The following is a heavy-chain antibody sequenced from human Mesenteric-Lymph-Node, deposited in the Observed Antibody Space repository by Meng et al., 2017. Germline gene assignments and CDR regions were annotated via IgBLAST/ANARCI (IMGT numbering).Heavy chain of an antibody. CDR1: GFTFNNYA. CDR3: ARFTAVAGTTGDY. V-gene: IGHV3-23*01. J-gene: IGHJ4*02. Sequence: GGSLRLSCAASGFTFNNYAMDWVRQAPGKGLEWVSTISGGGRSTYYAESVKGRFTISRDNSKNTLYLQMNSLRAEDTAVYYCARFTAVAGTTGDYWGQGTLVTVSS. CDR2: ISGGGRST. D-gene: IGHD6-19*01.